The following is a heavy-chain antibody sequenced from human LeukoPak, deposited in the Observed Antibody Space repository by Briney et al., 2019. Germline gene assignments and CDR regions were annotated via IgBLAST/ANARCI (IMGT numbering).Heavy chain of an antibody. V-gene: IGHV4-59*08. J-gene: IGHJ4*01. CDR3: ARHRDYYDT. Sequence: PSETLSLTCTVSGASINNNFWTWIRQPPGKGLEWIGYIYSSGSANYNPSLKSRVIISGDTSKNQISLNLTSVTAADTAVYFCARHRDYYDTWGHGTPVTVSS. CDR1: GASINNNF. D-gene: IGHD3-22*01. CDR2: IYSSGSA.